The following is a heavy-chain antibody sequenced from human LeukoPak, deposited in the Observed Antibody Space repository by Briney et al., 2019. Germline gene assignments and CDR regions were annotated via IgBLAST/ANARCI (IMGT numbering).Heavy chain of an antibody. CDR3: ARVASGYDY. J-gene: IGHJ4*02. Sequence: PGGSLRLSCAASRFTFSNFAMSWVRQAPGKGLEWVANIKQDGSEKYYVDSVKGRFTISRDNAKNSLYLQMNSLRAEDTAVYYCARVASGYDYWGQGTLVTVSS. D-gene: IGHD5-12*01. CDR1: RFTFSNFA. CDR2: IKQDGSEK. V-gene: IGHV3-7*01.